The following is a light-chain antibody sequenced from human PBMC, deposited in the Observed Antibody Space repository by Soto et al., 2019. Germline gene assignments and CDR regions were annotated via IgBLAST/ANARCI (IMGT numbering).Light chain of an antibody. Sequence: ALTQAASGSGSPGQSITISCTGTSRDFCSYYLVSWYQQHPGKAPKLMIYEVSNRPSGVSNRFSGSKSGNTASLTISGLQAEDEADYYCCSYAGSSTLYVFGTGTKVTVL. V-gene: IGLV2-23*02. CDR3: CSYAGSSTLYV. CDR1: SRDFCSYYL. J-gene: IGLJ1*01. CDR2: EVS.